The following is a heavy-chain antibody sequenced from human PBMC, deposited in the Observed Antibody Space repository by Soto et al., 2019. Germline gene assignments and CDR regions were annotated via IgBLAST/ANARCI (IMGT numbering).Heavy chain of an antibody. D-gene: IGHD3-22*01. J-gene: IGHJ1*01. CDR2: ISRSSSTT. CDR3: ARDSDYYDSSGYYPEYFQH. Sequence: EVQLVESGGGLVQPGGSLRLSCAASGFTFSSYSMNWVRQAPGKGLEWVSYISRSSSTTYYADSVKGRFTISRDNAKNQLYLQMNSLRDEDTAVYYCARDSDYYDSSGYYPEYFQHWGQGTLVTVSS. CDR1: GFTFSSYS. V-gene: IGHV3-48*02.